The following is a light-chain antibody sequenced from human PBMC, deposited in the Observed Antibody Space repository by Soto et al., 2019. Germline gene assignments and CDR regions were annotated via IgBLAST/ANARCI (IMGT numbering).Light chain of an antibody. Sequence: QSALTQPASVSGSPGQSITISCTGTRSDVGGDNYVSWYQQHPGKAPKLMIYEVSNRPSGVSNRFSASKSGNRASLTISGLQPEDEADYYCSSYTSSSTLGVVFGGGTKLTVL. V-gene: IGLV2-14*01. CDR1: RSDVGGDNY. CDR3: SSYTSSSTLGVV. J-gene: IGLJ2*01. CDR2: EVS.